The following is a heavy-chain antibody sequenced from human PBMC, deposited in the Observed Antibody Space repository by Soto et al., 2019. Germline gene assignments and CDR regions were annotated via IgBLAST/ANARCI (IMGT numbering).Heavy chain of an antibody. V-gene: IGHV1-18*01. Sequence: QVQLVQSGAEVKKHGASVKVSCKASGYPYTSYGISWVRQAPGQGLEWMVWISAYNGNTNYAQKLQARVTMTTDTSTLTAYMELRSLRSDDTAVYSCALPRGYSYGFDYWGQGTLVTVSS. CDR2: ISAYNGNT. D-gene: IGHD5-18*01. J-gene: IGHJ4*02. CDR3: ALPRGYSYGFDY. CDR1: GYPYTSYG.